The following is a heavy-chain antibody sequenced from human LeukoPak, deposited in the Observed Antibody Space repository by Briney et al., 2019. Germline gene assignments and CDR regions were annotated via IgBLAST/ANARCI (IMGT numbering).Heavy chain of an antibody. J-gene: IGHJ6*02. CDR1: GFTFSNAW. V-gene: IGHV3-15*01. Sequence: PGDSLRLSCVASGFTFSNAWMSWVRQAPGMGLEWVGRIKSNNAGGTTDYAAPVKGRFTISREDSESTLYLHMNSLKIEDTAMYFCIIEEYSSSWYAAVDVWGQGTTVTVSS. CDR3: IIEEYSSSWYAAVDV. CDR2: IKSNNAGGTT. D-gene: IGHD6-13*01.